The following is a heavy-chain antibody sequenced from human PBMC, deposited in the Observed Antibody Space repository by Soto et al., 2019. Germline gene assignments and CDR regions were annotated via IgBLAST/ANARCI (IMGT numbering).Heavy chain of an antibody. J-gene: IGHJ4*02. CDR1: GFSLSTSGVG. Sequence: QITLKESGPALVKPTQTLTLTCTFSGFSLSTSGVGVGWIRQPPGKALEWLALIYWNDDKRYSPSLKSRLTITKDTSKNQVVLTMTNMDPVDTATYYCALYRYSSSWYDANYWGQGTLVTVSS. CDR3: ALYRYSSSWYDANY. D-gene: IGHD6-13*01. CDR2: IYWNDDK. V-gene: IGHV2-5*01.